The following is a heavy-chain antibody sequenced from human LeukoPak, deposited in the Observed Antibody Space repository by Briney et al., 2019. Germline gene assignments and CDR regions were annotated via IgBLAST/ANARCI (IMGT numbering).Heavy chain of an antibody. V-gene: IGHV3-7*01. CDR3: VRALGSSSADY. CDR2: IKQDGSEK. CDR1: DFVFSDYY. D-gene: IGHD6-6*01. Sequence: GGSLRLSCAASDFVFSDYYMSWVRQAPGKGLEWVANIKQDGSEKYYVDSVEGRFTISRDNAKNSVSLQMNSLRGEDTAVYYCVRALGSSSADYWGQGTLVTVSS. J-gene: IGHJ4*02.